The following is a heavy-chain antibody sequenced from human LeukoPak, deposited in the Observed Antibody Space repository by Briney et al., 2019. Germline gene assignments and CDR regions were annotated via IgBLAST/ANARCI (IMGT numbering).Heavy chain of an antibody. J-gene: IGHJ4*02. CDR2: IKQDGSEK. Sequence: PGGPLRLSCTSAGFTLSRYWMSWVRQAPGKGLAGVANIKQDGSEKFYVDSVKGRFTISRDNAENSLYLQMNSLRVEDTAVYYCAKDPDDYGDDDPGSFFDDWGQGTLVTVSS. CDR1: GFTLSRYW. D-gene: IGHD4-17*01. V-gene: IGHV3-7*05. CDR3: AKDPDDYGDDDPGSFFDD.